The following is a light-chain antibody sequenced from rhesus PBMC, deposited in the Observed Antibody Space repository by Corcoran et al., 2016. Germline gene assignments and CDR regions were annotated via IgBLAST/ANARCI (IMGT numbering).Light chain of an antibody. J-gene: IGLJ1*01. CDR3: SSYAGNSFI. CDR2: EVT. CDR1: SSDIGNYNY. Sequence: QAALTQPRSVSGAPGQSVTISCTGTSSDIGNYNYVSWYQQRPDTAPKLMISEVTKRPSGVSDRFSGSKSGNAASLTVSGLQAEDKADYYCSSYAGNSFIFGAGTRLTVL. V-gene: IGLV2-32*02.